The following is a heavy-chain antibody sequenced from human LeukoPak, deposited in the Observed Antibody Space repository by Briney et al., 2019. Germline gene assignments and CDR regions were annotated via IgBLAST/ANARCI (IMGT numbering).Heavy chain of an antibody. Sequence: PSETLSLTCAVYGGSFSGYYWSWIRQPPGKGLEGVGKINHSGSTNYNPSLKSRVTISVDTSKNQFSLKLSSVTAADTAVYYCARVPSTGVNCSGGSCYSRWGQGTLVTVSS. D-gene: IGHD2-15*01. J-gene: IGHJ4*02. CDR3: ARVPSTGVNCSGGSCYSR. CDR2: INHSGST. V-gene: IGHV4-34*01. CDR1: GGSFSGYY.